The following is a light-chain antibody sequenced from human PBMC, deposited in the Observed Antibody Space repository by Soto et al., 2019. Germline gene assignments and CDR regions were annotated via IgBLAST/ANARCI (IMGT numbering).Light chain of an antibody. CDR2: GAS. CDR3: QQYGSSPPRYT. J-gene: IGKJ2*01. CDR1: QNVSSTY. Sequence: EIVLTQSPGTPSLSPGERATLSCRASQNVSSTYLAWYQQKPGQAPRLLIYGASSRATGIPDRFSGSGSGTDFTLTISRLEPEDFAVYYCQQYGSSPPRYTFGQGTKLE. V-gene: IGKV3-20*01.